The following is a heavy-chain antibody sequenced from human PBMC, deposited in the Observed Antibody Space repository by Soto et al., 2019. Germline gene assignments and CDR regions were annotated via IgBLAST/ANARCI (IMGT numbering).Heavy chain of an antibody. D-gene: IGHD2-2*01. Sequence: SETLSLTCTVSGGSISSGGYYWSWIRQHPGKGLEWIGYIYYSGSTNYNPSLKSRVTMSVDTSKNHFSLKLSSVTAADTAVYYCARVKWSWDIVLVPTDVDGFDIWGQGTMVTVSS. CDR3: ARVKWSWDIVLVPTDVDGFDI. CDR2: IYYSGST. CDR1: GGSISSGGYY. J-gene: IGHJ3*02. V-gene: IGHV4-31*03.